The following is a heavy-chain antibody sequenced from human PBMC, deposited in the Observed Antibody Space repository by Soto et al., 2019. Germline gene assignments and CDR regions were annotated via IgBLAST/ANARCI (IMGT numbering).Heavy chain of an antibody. D-gene: IGHD2-15*01. J-gene: IGHJ6*02. CDR2: ISGSGGST. V-gene: IGHV3-23*01. CDR1: GFTFSSYA. CDR3: AKRTRLGYCSGGSCKRINYYYYGMDV. Sequence: GGSLRLSCAASGFTFSSYAMSWVRQAPGKGLEWVSAISGSGGSTYYADSVKGRFTISRDNSKNTLYLQMNSLRAEDTAVYYCAKRTRLGYCSGGSCKRINYYYYGMDVWGQGTTVTVSS.